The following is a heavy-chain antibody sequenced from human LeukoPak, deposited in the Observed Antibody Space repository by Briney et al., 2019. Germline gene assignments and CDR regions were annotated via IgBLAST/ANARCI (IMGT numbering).Heavy chain of an antibody. CDR3: ARTFSESYYYYGMDV. Sequence: NPSETLSLTCTVSGGSISSYYWSWIRQPPGKGLEWIGYVYYSGRTNYNPSLKSRATISVDTSKNQFSLKLSSVTAADTAVYYCARTFSESYYYYGMDVWGQGTTVTVSS. D-gene: IGHD1-26*01. J-gene: IGHJ6*02. V-gene: IGHV4-59*01. CDR1: GGSISSYY. CDR2: VYYSGRT.